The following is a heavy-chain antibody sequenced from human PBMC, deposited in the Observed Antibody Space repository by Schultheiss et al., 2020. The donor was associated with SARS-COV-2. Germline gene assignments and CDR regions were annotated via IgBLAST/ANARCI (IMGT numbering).Heavy chain of an antibody. CDR3: ARDLLRYSSGWENWFDP. CDR2: ISGSGGST. CDR1: GFTFSSYS. V-gene: IGHV3-23*01. Sequence: GGSLRLSCAASGFTFSSYSMNWVRQAPGKGLEWVSAISGSGGSTYYADSVKGRFTISRDNSKNTLYLQMNSLRAEDTAVYYCARDLLRYSSGWENWFDPWGQGTLVTVSS. D-gene: IGHD6-19*01. J-gene: IGHJ5*02.